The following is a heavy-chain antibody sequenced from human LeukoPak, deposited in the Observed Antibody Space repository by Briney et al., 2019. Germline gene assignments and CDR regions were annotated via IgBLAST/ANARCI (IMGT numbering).Heavy chain of an antibody. CDR1: GYTFIGFY. Sequence: ASVKVSCKASGYTFIGFYIHWVRQAPGQGLEWMGWINPNSGVTNYAQKLQGRVTITRDTSIDTAYMQLSRLRSDDTAVYYCAKDRYGDYEAPFHYYMDAWGRGTTVTVSS. J-gene: IGHJ6*03. D-gene: IGHD5-12*01. CDR2: INPNSGVT. V-gene: IGHV1-2*02. CDR3: AKDRYGDYEAPFHYYMDA.